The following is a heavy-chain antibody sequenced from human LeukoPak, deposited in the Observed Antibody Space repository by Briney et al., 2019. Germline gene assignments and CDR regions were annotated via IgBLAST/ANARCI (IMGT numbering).Heavy chain of an antibody. V-gene: IGHV3-64D*06. CDR3: VKDADYDIFTGYALNWFDP. CDR2: ISNNGGST. D-gene: IGHD3-9*01. J-gene: IGHJ5*02. Sequence: GGSLLLSCSASGFTFSSYAMHWVRPAPGKGLEYVSAISNNGGSTYYADSVKGRFTISRDNSKNTLYLQMSSLRAEDTAVYYCVKDADYDIFTGYALNWFDPGGQGTLATVS. CDR1: GFTFSSYA.